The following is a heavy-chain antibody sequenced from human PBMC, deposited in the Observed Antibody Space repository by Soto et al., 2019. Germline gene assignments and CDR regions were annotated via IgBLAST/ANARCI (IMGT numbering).Heavy chain of an antibody. CDR3: ARTGGMDV. Sequence: QVQIQQWGAGLLKTSEPLSLTCAVYGGSFSGYYWSWLRQPPGKGLEWIGEINHSGNTKYNPSLQSRVTISVDTSKNQFSLKLNSGSAADTAVYYWARTGGMDVCGQGVTVTGSS. J-gene: IGHJ6*02. V-gene: IGHV4-34*01. CDR2: INHSGNT. CDR1: GGSFSGYY. D-gene: IGHD3-9*01.